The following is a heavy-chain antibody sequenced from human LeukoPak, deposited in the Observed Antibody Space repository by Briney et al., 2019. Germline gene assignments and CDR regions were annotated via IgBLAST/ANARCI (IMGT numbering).Heavy chain of an antibody. CDR3: ARSAYYDILTGYSPCAFDY. Sequence: ASVKVSCKASGGTFSSYAISWVRQAPGQGLEWMGGIIPIFGTANYAQKFQGRVTITADESTSTAYMELSSLRSEDTAVYYCARSAYYDILTGYSPCAFDYWGQGTLVTVSS. CDR1: GGTFSSYA. J-gene: IGHJ4*02. V-gene: IGHV1-69*01. CDR2: IIPIFGTA. D-gene: IGHD3-9*01.